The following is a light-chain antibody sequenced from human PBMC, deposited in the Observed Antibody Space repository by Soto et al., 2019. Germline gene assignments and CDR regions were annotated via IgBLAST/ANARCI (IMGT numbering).Light chain of an antibody. V-gene: IGKV1-5*03. CDR2: KAS. CDR3: QQYNSYSLT. J-gene: IGKJ4*01. CDR1: QSISSR. Sequence: DIQMTQSPSTLSASVGDRVTITCRASQSISSRLAWYQQKPGKPPKLLIYKASSLESGVPSRFSGSGSGTEFTLTISSLEADDFATYYCQQYNSYSLTFGGGTKVEIK.